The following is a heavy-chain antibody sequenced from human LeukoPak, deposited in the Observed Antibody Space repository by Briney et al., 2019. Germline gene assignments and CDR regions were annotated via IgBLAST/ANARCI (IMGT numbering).Heavy chain of an antibody. V-gene: IGHV3-30*04. CDR1: GFTFSTYA. D-gene: IGHD2-21*02. CDR2: ISYDGSNK. J-gene: IGHJ6*03. Sequence: GGSLRLSCAASGFTFSTYAMHWVRQAPGKGLEWVAVISYDGSNKYYADSVKGRLTISRDNSKNTLFLQMNSLRAEDTAVYYCARAKIASTVIYYYMDVWGKGTTVTVSS. CDR3: ARAKIASTVIYYYMDV.